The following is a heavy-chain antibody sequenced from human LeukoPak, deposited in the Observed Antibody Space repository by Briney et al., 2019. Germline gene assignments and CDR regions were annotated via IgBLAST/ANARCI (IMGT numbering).Heavy chain of an antibody. CDR3: ASEYYDYVWGSYRDNRFDP. V-gene: IGHV1-2*02. Sequence: ASVKVSCKASGYTFTGYYMHWVRQAPGQGLEWMGWINPNSGGTNYAQKFQGRVTMTRDTSISTAYMKLSRLRSDDTAVYYCASEYYDYVWGSYRDNRFDPWGQGTLVTVSS. J-gene: IGHJ5*02. D-gene: IGHD3-16*02. CDR2: INPNSGGT. CDR1: GYTFTGYY.